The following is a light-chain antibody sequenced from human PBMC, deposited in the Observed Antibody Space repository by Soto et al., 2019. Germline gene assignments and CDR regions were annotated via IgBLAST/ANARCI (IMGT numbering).Light chain of an antibody. V-gene: IGLV2-14*03. CDR3: SSYTRSSHVV. Sequence: QSALTQPASVSGSPGQSITFSCTGTSSDVGGYNYVSWYQHHPGKAPKLMIYDVSNRPSGVSNRFSGSKSGNTASLTISGLQAEDEADYYCSSYTRSSHVVFGGGTKLTVL. J-gene: IGLJ2*01. CDR1: SSDVGGYNY. CDR2: DVS.